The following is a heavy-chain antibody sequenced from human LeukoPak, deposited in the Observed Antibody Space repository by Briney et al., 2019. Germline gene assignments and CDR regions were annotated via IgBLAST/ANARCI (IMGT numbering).Heavy chain of an antibody. D-gene: IGHD1-26*01. CDR3: AKAIVGPKYFQF. CDR2: ISGSGGST. CDR1: GFTFSSYA. J-gene: IGHJ4*02. V-gene: IGHV3-23*01. Sequence: PGGSLRLSCAASGFTFSSYAMSWVRQAPGKGLEWVSAISGSGGSTYYADSVKGRFTISRDNSKNTLYLQMNSLRADDTAIYYCAKAIVGPKYFQFWGQGTLATVSS.